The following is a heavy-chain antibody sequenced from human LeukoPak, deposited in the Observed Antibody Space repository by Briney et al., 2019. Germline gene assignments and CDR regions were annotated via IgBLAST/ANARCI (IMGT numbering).Heavy chain of an antibody. Sequence: GGSLRLSCAASGFTVSSNYMSWVRQAPGKGLEWVSVIYSGGSTYYADSVKGRFTISRDNSKNTLYLQMNSLRAEDTAVYYCAREVEYYDSSGYFDYWSQGTLVTVSS. V-gene: IGHV3-66*01. CDR2: IYSGGST. CDR3: AREVEYYDSSGYFDY. J-gene: IGHJ4*02. CDR1: GFTVSSNY. D-gene: IGHD3-22*01.